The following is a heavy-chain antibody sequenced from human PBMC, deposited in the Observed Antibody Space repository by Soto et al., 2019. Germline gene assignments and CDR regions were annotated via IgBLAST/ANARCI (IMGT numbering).Heavy chain of an antibody. J-gene: IGHJ4*02. CDR3: ARGGGIAVAGTHLDY. D-gene: IGHD6-19*01. CDR1: GFTFSSYA. CDR2: IGGSAAGS. V-gene: IGHV3-23*01. Sequence: EVQLLESGGNLVQPGGSLKLSCAASGFTFSSYAMSWVRQAPGKGLEWVSGIGGSAAGSNYADSVKGRFTISRDNSRNRVYLQMSSLRAEDTALYYCARGGGIAVAGTHLDYWGQGTLVTVSS.